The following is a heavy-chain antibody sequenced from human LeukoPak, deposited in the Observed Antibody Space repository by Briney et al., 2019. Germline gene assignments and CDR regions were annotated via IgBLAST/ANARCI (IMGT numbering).Heavy chain of an antibody. D-gene: IGHD3-22*01. V-gene: IGHV3-7*01. CDR1: GFTFSSYW. CDR3: ARWDGNGYH. CDR2: INQDGSEK. Sequence: GGSLRLSYAASGFTFSSYWMSWVRQAPGKGLEWVANINQDGSEKYYVDSVKGRFTISRDNAKSSLYLQMNSLRAEDTAVYYCARWDGNGYHLDQGILVTVSS. J-gene: IGHJ4*02.